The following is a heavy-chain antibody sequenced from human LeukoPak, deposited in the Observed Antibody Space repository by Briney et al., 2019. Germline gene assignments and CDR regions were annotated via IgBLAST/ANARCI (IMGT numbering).Heavy chain of an antibody. Sequence: PGGSLRLSCAASGFTVSSNYMSWVRQAPGKGLEWVSVIYSGGSTSYADSVKGRFTISRDNSKNTLYLQMNSLRVEDTAVYYCARERVDYYDSSGNYYYYYSMDVLGQGTTVTVSS. CDR3: ARERVDYYDSSGNYYYYYSMDV. V-gene: IGHV3-66*01. D-gene: IGHD3-22*01. J-gene: IGHJ6*02. CDR2: IYSGGST. CDR1: GFTVSSNY.